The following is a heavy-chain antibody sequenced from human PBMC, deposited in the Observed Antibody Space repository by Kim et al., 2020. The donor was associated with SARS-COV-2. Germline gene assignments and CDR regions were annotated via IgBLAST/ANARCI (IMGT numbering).Heavy chain of an antibody. V-gene: IGHV4-31*02. Sequence: SNPSLKRRFTISVDTSKNQFSLKRSSVTAADTAVYYCARAPIVVVITHFDYWGQGTLVTVSS. D-gene: IGHD3-22*01. J-gene: IGHJ4*02. CDR3: ARAPIVVVITHFDY.